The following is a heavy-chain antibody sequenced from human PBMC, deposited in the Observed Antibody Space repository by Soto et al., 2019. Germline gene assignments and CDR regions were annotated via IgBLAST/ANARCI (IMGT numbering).Heavy chain of an antibody. CDR3: ARENGVAVATILYYFDY. CDR1: GGTFKNNG. D-gene: IGHD5-12*01. J-gene: IGHJ4*02. CDR2: LIPVFGTT. Sequence: QVHLVQSGAEVKKAGSSVKVSCKAPGGTFKNNGISWVRQAPGQGLEWMGGLIPVFGTTNYAQKFQGRLTITADDFTSTVYIELSSLRYEDTAVYYCARENGVAVATILYYFDYWGPGTLVTVSS. V-gene: IGHV1-69*01.